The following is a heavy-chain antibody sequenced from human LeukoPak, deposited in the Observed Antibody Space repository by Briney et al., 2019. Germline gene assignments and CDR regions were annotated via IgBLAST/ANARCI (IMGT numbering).Heavy chain of an antibody. V-gene: IGHV1-2*02. CDR3: ATAQRCSGGTCYAWTDAFHV. CDR1: GYTFTDYS. D-gene: IGHD2-15*01. CDR2: INPNSGGT. Sequence: ASVKVSCKASGYTFTDYSLHWVRQAPGQGLEWMGWINPNSGGTNYPQKFEGRVTMTKGSSISTASMELSGLTSDDTAVYYCATAQRCSGGTCYAWTDAFHVWGQGTMVIVSS. J-gene: IGHJ3*01.